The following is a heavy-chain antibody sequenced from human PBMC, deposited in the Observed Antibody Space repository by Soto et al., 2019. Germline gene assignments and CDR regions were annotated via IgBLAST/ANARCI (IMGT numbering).Heavy chain of an antibody. V-gene: IGHV3-66*01. J-gene: IGHJ6*03. D-gene: IGHD3-16*01. Sequence: GGSLRLSCAASGFTVSSNYMSWVRQAPGKGLEWVSVIYSGGSTYYADSVKGRFTISRDNSKNTLYLQMNSLRAEDTAVYYCARDGMKHLGEFPSYYYYYMDVWGKGTTVTVSS. CDR2: IYSGGST. CDR1: GFTVSSNY. CDR3: ARDGMKHLGEFPSYYYYYMDV.